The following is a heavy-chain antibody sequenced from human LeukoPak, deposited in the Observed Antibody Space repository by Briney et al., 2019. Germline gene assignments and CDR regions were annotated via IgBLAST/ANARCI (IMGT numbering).Heavy chain of an antibody. CDR3: ARHEVRGIESWFDP. Sequence: PSETLSLTCTVSGGSISNYYWSWIRQPAGRGLAWIGYIYYSGSTNYNPSLKSRVTISVDTSKNQFSLKLSSVTAADTAVYYCARHEVRGIESWFDPWGQGTMVTVSS. J-gene: IGHJ5*01. V-gene: IGHV4-59*08. D-gene: IGHD3-10*01. CDR1: GGSISNYY. CDR2: IYYSGST.